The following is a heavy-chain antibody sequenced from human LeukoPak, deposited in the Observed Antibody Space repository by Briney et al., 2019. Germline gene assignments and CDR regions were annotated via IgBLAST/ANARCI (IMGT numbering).Heavy chain of an antibody. CDR3: ARSDSSGYRFDY. Sequence: PSETLSLTCTVSGGSISSSSYYWSWIRQHPGKGLEWTGYIYHSGSTYYNPSLTSRVTMSVDTSKNQFSLKLSSVTAADAAVYYCARSDSSGYRFDYWGQGTLVTVSS. V-gene: IGHV4-31*03. CDR1: GGSISSSSYY. J-gene: IGHJ4*02. D-gene: IGHD3-22*01. CDR2: IYHSGST.